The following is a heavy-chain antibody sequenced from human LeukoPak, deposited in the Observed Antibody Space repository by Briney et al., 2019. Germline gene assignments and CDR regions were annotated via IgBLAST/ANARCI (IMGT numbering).Heavy chain of an antibody. CDR1: GGTFSSYA. Sequence: SVKVSCKASGGTFSSYAISWVRQAPGQGLEWMGRIIPIFGTANYAQKFQGRVTITTDESTSTAYMELSSLRSEDTAVYYCARDHHWTEIAVAGTYLDYWGPGTLVTVSS. J-gene: IGHJ4*02. V-gene: IGHV1-69*05. D-gene: IGHD6-19*01. CDR2: IIPIFGTA. CDR3: ARDHHWTEIAVAGTYLDY.